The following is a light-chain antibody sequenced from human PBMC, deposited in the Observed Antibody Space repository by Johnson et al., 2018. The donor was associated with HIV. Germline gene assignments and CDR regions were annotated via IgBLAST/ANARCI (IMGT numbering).Light chain of an antibody. Sequence: VLTQSPSVSAAPRQTVTISCSGSYSNIGNNYVAWYQQLPGTAPKLLIYENNKRPSGIPDRFSGSKSGTSATLGITGLQTGDEADYYCGTGDSSRSALVFGTGTKVSVL. CDR3: GTGDSSRSALV. CDR2: ENN. CDR1: YSNIGNNY. J-gene: IGLJ1*01. V-gene: IGLV1-51*02.